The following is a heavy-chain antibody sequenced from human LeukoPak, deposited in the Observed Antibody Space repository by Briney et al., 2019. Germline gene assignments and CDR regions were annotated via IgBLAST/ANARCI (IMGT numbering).Heavy chain of an antibody. CDR1: GYTFTGYY. CDR3: AREKRDGPFDY. Sequence: ASVKVSCKASGYTFTGYYMHWVRQAPGQGLEWMGWIIPNSGGTNYAQKFQGWVTMTRDTSISTAYMELSRLRSDDTVVYYCAREKRDGPFDYWGQGTLVTVSS. CDR2: IIPNSGGT. D-gene: IGHD5-24*01. J-gene: IGHJ4*02. V-gene: IGHV1-2*04.